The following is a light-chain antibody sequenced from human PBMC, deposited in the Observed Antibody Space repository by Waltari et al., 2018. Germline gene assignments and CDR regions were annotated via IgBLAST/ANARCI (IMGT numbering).Light chain of an antibody. Sequence: QSALTQPASVSGSPGQSITISCTGSSTDVGAYNFVSWYQQHPGKGPKLILYVAGNRPPGISPRLAASKSGNTASLTISGLQEEDEGEYYCSSYTTSTTLLFGTGTRLTVL. J-gene: IGLJ1*01. CDR2: VAG. V-gene: IGLV2-14*01. CDR3: SSYTTSTTLL. CDR1: STDVGAYNF.